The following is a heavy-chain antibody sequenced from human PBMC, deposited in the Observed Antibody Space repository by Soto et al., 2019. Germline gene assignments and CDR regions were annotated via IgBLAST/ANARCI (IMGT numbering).Heavy chain of an antibody. D-gene: IGHD3-10*01. CDR3: ARVGGFGATTIDY. J-gene: IGHJ4*02. V-gene: IGHV4-30-4*01. CDR1: GGSISSGDYY. CDR2: IYYSGST. Sequence: QVQLQESGPGLVKPSQTLSLTCTVSGGSISSGDYYWSWIRQPPGKGLEWIGYIYYSGSTYYNPSLKSRVTISVDTSKTQLSLKLSSVTAADTAVYYCARVGGFGATTIDYWGQGTLVTVSS.